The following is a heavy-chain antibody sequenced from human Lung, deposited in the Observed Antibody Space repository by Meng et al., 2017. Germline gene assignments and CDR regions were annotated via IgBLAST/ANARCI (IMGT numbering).Heavy chain of an antibody. CDR3: TQNDFYCHGY. CDR2: IYHSGST. CDR1: GGYISSDTW. D-gene: IGHD2-21*01. J-gene: IGHJ4*02. V-gene: IGHV4-4*02. Sequence: QVQLQERHHGLVLVSGTASLPCAVSGGYISSDTWWNRVRQTQGKGLEWIGEIYHSGSTNYNPYLMSRITISVDKHKNQFSLTLSSVSAAVSVVYYCTQNDFYCHGYCDQGTLVTVSS.